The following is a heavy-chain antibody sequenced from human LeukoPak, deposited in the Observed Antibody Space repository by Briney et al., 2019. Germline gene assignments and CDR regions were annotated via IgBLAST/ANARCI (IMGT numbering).Heavy chain of an antibody. CDR2: INPNSGGT. CDR3: ARSAPINNYCYYMDV. V-gene: IGHV1-2*02. J-gene: IGHJ6*03. Sequence: ASVKVSCNASGYTFTGSYMHWVRQAPGQGLEGMGWINPNSGGTNYAQKFQGRVTMTRDTSISTAYMELSRLRSDDTAVYYCARSAPINNYCYYMDVWGKGTTVTVSS. CDR1: GYTFTGSY.